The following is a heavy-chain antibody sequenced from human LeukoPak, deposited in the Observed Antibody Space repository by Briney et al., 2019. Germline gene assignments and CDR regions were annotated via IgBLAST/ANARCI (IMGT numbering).Heavy chain of an antibody. D-gene: IGHD3-9*01. CDR2: ISAYNGDP. CDR1: GYTFTNYG. J-gene: IGHJ4*02. V-gene: IGHV1-18*01. CDR3: ARVPGYFAEREYYFDY. Sequence: ASVKVSCKASGYTFTNYGIGWVRQAPVQGLEWMGWISAYNGDPNYAQKVQGRVTMTTDTSTTTAYMELRSLRSDDTAVYYCARVPGYFAEREYYFDYWGQGTLVTVSS.